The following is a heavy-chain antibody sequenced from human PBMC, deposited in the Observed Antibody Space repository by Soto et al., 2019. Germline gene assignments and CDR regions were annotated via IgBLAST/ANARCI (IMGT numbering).Heavy chain of an antibody. CDR2: ISHTGRT. D-gene: IGHD4-17*01. CDR3: ARDDTTGLFDF. V-gene: IGHV4-59*01. Sequence: WTWIRQSPGKGLGWIGQISHTGRTKYNPSLESRVTISVDTSRKQFSLKLTSVTAADTALYYCARDDTTGLFDFWGQGTLVTVSS. J-gene: IGHJ4*02.